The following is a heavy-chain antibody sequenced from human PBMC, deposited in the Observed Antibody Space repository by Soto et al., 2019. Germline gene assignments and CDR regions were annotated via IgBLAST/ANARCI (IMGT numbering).Heavy chain of an antibody. D-gene: IGHD3-16*01. CDR1: GGSISSGDYY. CDR2: IYYSGSA. Sequence: TVSGGSISSGDYYWSWIRQPPGKGLEWVGYIYYSGSAYYNPSLKSRVTISVDTSKNQFSLKLSSVTAADTAVYYCARTVYDNVWGTYEDYWGQGTPVTVSS. J-gene: IGHJ4*02. CDR3: ARTVYDNVWGTYEDY. V-gene: IGHV4-30-4*01.